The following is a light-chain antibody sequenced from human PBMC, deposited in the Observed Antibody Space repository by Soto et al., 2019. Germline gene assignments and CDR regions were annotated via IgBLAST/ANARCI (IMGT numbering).Light chain of an antibody. CDR2: GAS. CDR1: QSVSSSY. V-gene: IGKV3-20*01. CDR3: QQYGTSPLT. Sequence: EIVLTQSPGSLSLSPGESATLSCRVSQSVSSSYLAWYQQKPGQAPRLLMYGASRRATGIPDRFSGSGSGTDFTLIISRLEPEDFAVYYCQQYGTSPLTFGGGTKVDIK. J-gene: IGKJ4*01.